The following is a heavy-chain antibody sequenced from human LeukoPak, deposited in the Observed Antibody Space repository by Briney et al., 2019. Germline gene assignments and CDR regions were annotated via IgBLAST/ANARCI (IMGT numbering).Heavy chain of an antibody. V-gene: IGHV1-2*02. Sequence: ASVKDSCKASGYTFTGYYMHWVRPAAGQGLEWMGWINPNSGGTNYAQKCPGSVTTTRDTSISTAYMELSRLRSDDTAVYYCARARSGYLDYWGQGTLVTVSS. CDR3: ARARSGYLDY. CDR2: INPNSGGT. D-gene: IGHD2-15*01. CDR1: GYTFTGYY. J-gene: IGHJ4*02.